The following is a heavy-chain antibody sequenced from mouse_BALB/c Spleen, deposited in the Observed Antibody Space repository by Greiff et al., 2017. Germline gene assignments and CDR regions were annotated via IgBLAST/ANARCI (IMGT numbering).Heavy chain of an antibody. Sequence: EVKLMESGGGLVKPGGSLKLSCAASGFTFSDYYMYWVRQTPEKRLEWVATISDGGSYTYYPDSVKGRFTISRDNAKNNLYLQMSSLKSEDTAMYYCARDRNRGEAMDSWGQGTSVTVSS. CDR3: ARDRNRGEAMDS. J-gene: IGHJ4*01. CDR2: ISDGGSYT. V-gene: IGHV5-4*02. CDR1: GFTFSDYY. D-gene: IGHD2-14*01.